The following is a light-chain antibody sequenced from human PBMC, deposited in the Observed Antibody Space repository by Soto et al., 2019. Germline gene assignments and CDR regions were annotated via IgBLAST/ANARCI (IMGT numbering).Light chain of an antibody. Sequence: EIVLTQSPGTLSLSPGEGATLSCRASQSINSSYLAWYQQKPGQAPRLLIYDASSRATGIPDRFSGSGSGTDFTLTVSRLEPEDFAVYFCQHYGNSLWTFGQGTEVEIK. CDR2: DAS. J-gene: IGKJ1*01. V-gene: IGKV3-20*01. CDR3: QHYGNSLWT. CDR1: QSINSSY.